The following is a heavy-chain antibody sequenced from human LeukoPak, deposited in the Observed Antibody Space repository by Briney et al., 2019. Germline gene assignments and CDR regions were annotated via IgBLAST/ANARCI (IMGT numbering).Heavy chain of an antibody. Sequence: ASMKVSCKASGYTFTVYFIHWGRQATGQGLEWMGRINPNSGATDYAQKFQGRVTMTRDTSISTAYMELSSLKSDDTAVYYCAKIGSSHDFDYWGQGTLITVSS. J-gene: IGHJ4*02. CDR1: GYTFTVYF. V-gene: IGHV1-2*06. CDR2: INPNSGAT. CDR3: AKIGSSHDFDY. D-gene: IGHD1-26*01.